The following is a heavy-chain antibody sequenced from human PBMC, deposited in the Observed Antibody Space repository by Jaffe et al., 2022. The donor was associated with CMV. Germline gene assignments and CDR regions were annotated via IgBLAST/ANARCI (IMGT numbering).Heavy chain of an antibody. CDR1: GGSISSSNW. CDR2: IYHSGST. V-gene: IGHV4-4*02. J-gene: IGHJ6*03. CDR3: ARSWAPISDCSGGSCYLYYYYYMDV. Sequence: QVQLQESGPGLVKPSGTLSLTCAVSGGSISSSNWWSWVRQPPGKGLEWIGEIYHSGSTNYNPSLKSRVTISVDKSKNQFSLKLSSVTAADTAVYYCARSWAPISDCSGGSCYLYYYYYMDVWGKGTTVTVSS. D-gene: IGHD2-15*01.